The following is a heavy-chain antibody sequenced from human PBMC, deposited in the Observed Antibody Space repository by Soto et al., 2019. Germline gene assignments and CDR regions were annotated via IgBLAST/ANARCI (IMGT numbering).Heavy chain of an antibody. D-gene: IGHD6-19*01. V-gene: IGHV1-18*01. J-gene: IGHJ4*02. CDR3: ARDVRHGSGWSEDY. CDR2: ISAYNGNT. CDR1: GYTFTIYG. Sequence: RASVKVSCKASGYTFTIYGISWVRQAPGQGLEWMGWISAYNGNTNYAQKLQGRVTMTTDTSTSTAYVELRSLRSDDTAVYYCARDVRHGSGWSEDYWGQGTLVTASS.